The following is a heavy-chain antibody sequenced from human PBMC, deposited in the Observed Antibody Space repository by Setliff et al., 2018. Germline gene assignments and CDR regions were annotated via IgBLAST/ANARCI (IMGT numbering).Heavy chain of an antibody. CDR1: GFTFSAYA. D-gene: IGHD6-19*01. J-gene: IGHJ4*02. CDR2: ILGNGGST. Sequence: GGSLRLSCAASGFTFSAYAMSWVRQAPGKGLEWVSGILGNGGSTYSAHSVRGRFTISRDNSKNTLSLQLNSLRAGDTAVYYCAKSRGQWSFDYWGQGTLVTVSS. V-gene: IGHV3-23*01. CDR3: AKSRGQWSFDY.